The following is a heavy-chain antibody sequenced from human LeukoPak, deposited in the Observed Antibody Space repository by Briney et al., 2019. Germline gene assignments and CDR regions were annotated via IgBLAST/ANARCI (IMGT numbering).Heavy chain of an antibody. J-gene: IGHJ4*02. Sequence: PGGSLRLSCAASGFTFSTYWIHWVRQAPGRGLVWVSRINSDGSSATYADSVKGRFTISRDNAKNTVYLQMNSLRVEDTAVYFCTSRNGSGDYWDQGTPVTVSS. V-gene: IGHV3-74*01. CDR2: INSDGSSA. D-gene: IGHD3-10*01. CDR3: TSRNGSGDY. CDR1: GFTFSTYW.